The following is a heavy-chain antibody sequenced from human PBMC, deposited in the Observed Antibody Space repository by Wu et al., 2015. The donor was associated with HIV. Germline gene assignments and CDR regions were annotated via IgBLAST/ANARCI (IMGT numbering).Heavy chain of an antibody. J-gene: IGHJ4*02. CDR1: GYTFTGYH. CDR2: INPKTGAT. Sequence: QVQLVQSGAEVKKFGASVKVSCKASGYTFTGYHMHWVRQAPGQGLEWMGWINPKTGATNYAQKFQGRVTMTTDTSISTTYMELSRLRSDDTAMFYCARAVSMDHWGQGTLLTVS. V-gene: IGHV1-2*02. D-gene: IGHD2-8*01. CDR3: ARAVSMDH.